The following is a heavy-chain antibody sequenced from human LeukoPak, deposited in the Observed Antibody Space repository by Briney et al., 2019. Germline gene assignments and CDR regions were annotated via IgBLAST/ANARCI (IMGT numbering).Heavy chain of an antibody. J-gene: IGHJ4*02. CDR1: GYSFNTYH. V-gene: IGHV1-8*03. CDR2: MYPYTGDR. D-gene: IGHD2-21*02. CDR3: ARTTSLTASGYDC. Sequence: ASVKVSCKTSGYSFNTYHINWVRQASGQGLEWLGWMYPYTGDRGYAQRFQGRLSITSDTSISTAYMELGSLKSDDTAVYFCARTTSLTASGYDCWGQGTLVTVSS.